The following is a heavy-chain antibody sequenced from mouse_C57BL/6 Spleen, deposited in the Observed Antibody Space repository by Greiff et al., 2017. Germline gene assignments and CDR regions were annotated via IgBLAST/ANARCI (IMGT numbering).Heavy chain of an antibody. CDR2: IDPENGDT. V-gene: IGHV14-4*01. CDR3: TTTYGNYFDY. D-gene: IGHD2-1*01. CDR1: GFNFKDDY. Sequence: VQLQQSGAELVRPGASVKLSCTASGFNFKDDYMHWVKQRPEQGLEWIGWIDPENGDTEYASKFQGKATITADTSSNTAYLQLSSLTSEDTAVYYCTTTYGNYFDYWGQGTTLTVSS. J-gene: IGHJ2*01.